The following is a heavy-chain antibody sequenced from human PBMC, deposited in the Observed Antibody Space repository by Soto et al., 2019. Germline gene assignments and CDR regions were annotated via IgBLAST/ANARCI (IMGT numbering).Heavy chain of an antibody. CDR1: GFSLSTSGVG. D-gene: IGHD6-13*01. V-gene: IGHV2-5*02. Sequence: QITLKESGPTLVKPTQTLTLTCTFSGFSLSTSGVGVGWIRQPPGKALEWLALIYWDDDKRYSPSLKSRLTNTKHTSKHHVGLTMTNLDPADTATYYCAHRRVAAGKLGGFDYWGQGTLVTVSS. J-gene: IGHJ4*02. CDR2: IYWDDDK. CDR3: AHRRVAAGKLGGFDY.